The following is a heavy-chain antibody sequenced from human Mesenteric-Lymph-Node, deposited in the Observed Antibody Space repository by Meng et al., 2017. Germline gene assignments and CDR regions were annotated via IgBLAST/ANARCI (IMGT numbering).Heavy chain of an antibody. V-gene: IGHV3-23*01. CDR1: GFTFSSYA. J-gene: IGHJ4*02. D-gene: IGHD2-15*01. CDR3: AKDRGPLGYCSGGSCPPEYY. CDR2: ISGSGGST. Sequence: GESLKISCAASGFTFSSYAMSWVRQAPGKGLEWVSAISGSGGSTYYADSVKGRFTISRDNSKNTLYLQMNSLRAEDTAVYYCAKDRGPLGYCSGGSCPPEYYWGQGTLVTVSS.